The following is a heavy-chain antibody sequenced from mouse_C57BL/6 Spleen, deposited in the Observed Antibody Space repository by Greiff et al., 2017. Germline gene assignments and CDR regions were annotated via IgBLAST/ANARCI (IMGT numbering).Heavy chain of an antibody. Sequence: VQLQQSGTVLVRPGASVKMSCKTSGYTFTSYWMHWVKQRPGQGLEWIGAIYPGNSDTSYNQKFKGKAKLTAVTSASTAYMELSSLTNEDAAVYYCRDYGYDVGAMDYWGQGTSVTVSS. D-gene: IGHD2-2*01. J-gene: IGHJ4*01. V-gene: IGHV1-5*01. CDR2: IYPGNSDT. CDR1: GYTFTSYW. CDR3: RDYGYDVGAMDY.